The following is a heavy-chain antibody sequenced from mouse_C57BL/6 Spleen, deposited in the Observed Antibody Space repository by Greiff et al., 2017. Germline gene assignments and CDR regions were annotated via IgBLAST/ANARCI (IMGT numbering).Heavy chain of an antibody. J-gene: IGHJ1*03. D-gene: IGHD1-1*01. CDR2: IDPANGNT. CDR3: ARGFYYYGSSDV. Sequence: VQLQQSVAELVRPGASVKLSCTASGFNIKNTYMPWVKQRPEQGLGWIGRIDPANGNTKYAPKFQGKATITADTSSNTAYLQLSSLTSEDTAIYYCARGFYYYGSSDVWGTGTTVTVSS. CDR1: GFNIKNTY. V-gene: IGHV14-3*01.